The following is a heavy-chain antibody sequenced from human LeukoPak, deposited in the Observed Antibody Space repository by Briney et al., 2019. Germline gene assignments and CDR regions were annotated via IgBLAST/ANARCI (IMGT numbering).Heavy chain of an antibody. Sequence: VASVKVSCKASGYTFTSYGISWVRQAPGQGLEWMGWISAYNGNTNYAQKLQGRVTMTTDTSTSTAYMELRSLRSDDTAVYYCARGNRLLWFGELEYWGQGTLVTVSS. CDR1: GYTFTSYG. J-gene: IGHJ4*02. CDR3: ARGNRLLWFGELEY. D-gene: IGHD3-10*01. CDR2: ISAYNGNT. V-gene: IGHV1-18*01.